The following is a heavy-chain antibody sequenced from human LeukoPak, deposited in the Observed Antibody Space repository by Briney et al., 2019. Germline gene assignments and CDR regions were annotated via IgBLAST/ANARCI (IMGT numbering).Heavy chain of an antibody. V-gene: IGHV1-69*13. D-gene: IGHD3-22*01. CDR3: ASKYYYDSSGYFRTTYYYYYGMDV. CDR1: GGTFSSYA. J-gene: IGHJ6*02. Sequence: SVKVSCKASGGTFSSYAISWVRQAPGQGLEWMGGIIPIFGTANYAQKFQGRVTITADESTSTAYMELSSLRSEDTAVYYCASKYYYDSSGYFRTTYYYYYGMDVWGQGTAVTVSS. CDR2: IIPIFGTA.